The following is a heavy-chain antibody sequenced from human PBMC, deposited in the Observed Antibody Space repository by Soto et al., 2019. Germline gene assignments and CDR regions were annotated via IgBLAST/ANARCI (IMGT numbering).Heavy chain of an antibody. CDR3: ARGPWQLDLDP. CDR1: GGSFSGYY. J-gene: IGHJ5*02. D-gene: IGHD6-13*01. Sequence: TSETLSLTCAVYGGSFSGYYWSWIRQPPGKGLEWIGEINHSGSTNYNPSLKSRVTISVDTSKNQFSLKLSSVTAADTAVYYCARGPWQLDLDPWGQGTLVTVSS. CDR2: INHSGST. V-gene: IGHV4-34*01.